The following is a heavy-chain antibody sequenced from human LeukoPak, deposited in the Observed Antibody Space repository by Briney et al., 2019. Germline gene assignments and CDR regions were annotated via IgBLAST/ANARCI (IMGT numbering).Heavy chain of an antibody. CDR2: IHSGGST. CDR3: ARDKKRNSYGHNYYGMDV. Sequence: PGGSLRLSCVASGFPVNSTYVNWVRQAPGKWLEWVSVIHSGGSTYYADSVKGRFTISRNTSKNMLFLQMNSLKPEDTALYYCARDKKRNSYGHNYYGMDVWGQGTTVTVSS. CDR1: GFPVNSTY. J-gene: IGHJ6*02. D-gene: IGHD5-18*01. V-gene: IGHV3-66*02.